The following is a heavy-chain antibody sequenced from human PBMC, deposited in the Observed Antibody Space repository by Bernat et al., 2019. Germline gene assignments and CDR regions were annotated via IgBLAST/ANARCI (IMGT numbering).Heavy chain of an antibody. CDR1: GGTFSSYT. V-gene: IGHV1-69*02. CDR3: ARAPGGYCSSTSCHNIDY. Sequence: QVQLVQSGAEVKKPGSSVKVSCKASGGTFSSYTISWVRQAPGQGLEWMGRIIPILGIANYAQKFQGRVTITADNSTSTAYMELSRLRSEDTAVYYCARAPGGYCSSTSCHNIDYWGQGTLVTVSS. J-gene: IGHJ4*02. D-gene: IGHD2-2*01. CDR2: IIPILGIA.